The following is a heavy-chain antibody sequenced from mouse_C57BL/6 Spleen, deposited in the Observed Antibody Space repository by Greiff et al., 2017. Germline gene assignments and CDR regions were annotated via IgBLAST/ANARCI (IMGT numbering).Heavy chain of an antibody. CDR1: GFNIIDDY. D-gene: IGHD1-1*01. J-gene: IGHJ4*01. Sequence: EVQLQQSGAELVRPGASVKLSCTASGFNIIDDYMHWVKQRPEQGLEWIGWIDPENGDTEYASKFQGKATITADTSSNTAYLQLSSLTSEDTAVYYCTTRYYGSMDYYAMDYWGQGTSVTVSS. CDR3: TTRYYGSMDYYAMDY. V-gene: IGHV14-4*01. CDR2: IDPENGDT.